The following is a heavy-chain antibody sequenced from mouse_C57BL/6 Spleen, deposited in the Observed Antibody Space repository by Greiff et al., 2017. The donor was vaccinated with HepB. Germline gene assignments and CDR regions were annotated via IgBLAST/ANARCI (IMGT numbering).Heavy chain of an antibody. CDR2: IYPGSGNT. CDR1: GYSFTSYY. Sequence: VKLQESGPELVKPGASVKISCKASGYSFTSYYIHWVKQRPGQGLEWIGWIYPGSGNTKYNEKFKGKATLTADTSSSTAYMQLSSLTSEDSAVYYCARSWTAQAAWFAYWGQGTLVTVSA. J-gene: IGHJ3*01. CDR3: ARSWTAQAAWFAY. V-gene: IGHV1-66*01. D-gene: IGHD3-2*02.